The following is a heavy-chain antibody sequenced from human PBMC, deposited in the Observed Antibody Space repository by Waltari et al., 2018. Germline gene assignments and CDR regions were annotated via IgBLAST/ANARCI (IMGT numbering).Heavy chain of an antibody. V-gene: IGHV1-2*02. J-gene: IGHJ3*01. Sequence: QVQLVQSGAEVKKPGASVEVSCKASGYTFRDNYIHWVRQAPGQGLEWMGWLTPDSGATNSAEEFRGRLTMTRDTSTTTAFMALTGLTTDDTAVYYCARDVRRAFDVWGQGTMVAVSS. CDR3: ARDVRRAFDV. D-gene: IGHD6-6*01. CDR1: GYTFRDNY. CDR2: LTPDSGAT.